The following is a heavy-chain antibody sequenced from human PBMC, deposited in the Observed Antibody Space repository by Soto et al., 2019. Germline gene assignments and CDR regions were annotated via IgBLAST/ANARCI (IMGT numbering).Heavy chain of an antibody. CDR3: PTDSSGWYLNNEDYYGRDV. D-gene: IGHD6-19*01. Sequence: GGSLRLSCAASGFTFSNAWMNWVRRAPGKGLEWVGRIKSKTDGGTTDYAAPVKGRFTISRDDSKNTLYLQMNSLKTEDTAVYYCPTDSSGWYLNNEDYYGRDVWGQGTTVTVSS. CDR2: IKSKTDGGTT. CDR1: GFTFSNAW. J-gene: IGHJ6*02. V-gene: IGHV3-15*07.